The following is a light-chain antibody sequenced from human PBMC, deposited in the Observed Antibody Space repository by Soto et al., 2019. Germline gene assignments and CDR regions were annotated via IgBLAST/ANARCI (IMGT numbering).Light chain of an antibody. CDR1: SSDVGSYNC. CDR2: EVS. Sequence: QSALTQPPSASGSPGQSVTISCSGTSSDVGSYNCVSWYQQHPGKAPKLMIYEVSKRPSGVPDRFSGSKSGNTASLTVSGLQAEDEADYFCGSHASTNNLVFGGGTKLTVL. V-gene: IGLV2-8*01. CDR3: GSHASTNNLV. J-gene: IGLJ2*01.